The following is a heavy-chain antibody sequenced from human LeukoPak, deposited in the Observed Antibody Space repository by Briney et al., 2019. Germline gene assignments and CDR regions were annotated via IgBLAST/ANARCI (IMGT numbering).Heavy chain of an antibody. CDR1: GYTFTSYY. D-gene: IGHD6-13*01. Sequence: ASVKVSCKASGYTFTSYYMHWVRQAPGQGLEWMGIINPSGGSTSYAQKFQGRVAMTRVTSTSTVYMELSSLRSEDTAVYYCARDGYSSSWYLLFLAPYFDYWGQGTLVTVSS. V-gene: IGHV1-46*01. CDR3: ARDGYSSSWYLLFLAPYFDY. CDR2: INPSGGST. J-gene: IGHJ4*02.